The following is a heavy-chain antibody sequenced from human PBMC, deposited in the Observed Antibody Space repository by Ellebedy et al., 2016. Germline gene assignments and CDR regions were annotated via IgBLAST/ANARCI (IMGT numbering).Heavy chain of an antibody. CDR3: ARDPHYYDSSGYYFDWYFDL. D-gene: IGHD3-22*01. J-gene: IGHJ2*01. V-gene: IGHV3-30*04. CDR1: GFTFNSYA. Sequence: GGSLRLSXAASGFTFNSYAMHWVRQAPGKGLEWVALISYEGSHEYYVDSVKGRFTISRDNSKNTLYLQMNSLRAEDTAVYFCARDPHYYDSSGYYFDWYFDLWGRGTLVTVSS. CDR2: ISYEGSHE.